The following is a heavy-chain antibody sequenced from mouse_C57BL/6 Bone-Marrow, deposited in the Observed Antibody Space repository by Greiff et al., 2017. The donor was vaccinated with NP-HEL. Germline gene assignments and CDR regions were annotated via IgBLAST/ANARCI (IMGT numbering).Heavy chain of an antibody. V-gene: IGHV1-52*01. Sequence: QVQLQQSGAELVRPGSSVKLSCKASGYTFTSYWMHWVKQRPIQGLEWIGNIDPSDSETHYNQKFKDKATLTVDKSSSTAYMQLSSLTYEDSAVYYCAREGVFYYYGSSYVWFAYWGQGTLVTVSA. D-gene: IGHD1-1*01. CDR2: IDPSDSET. CDR1: GYTFTSYW. J-gene: IGHJ3*01. CDR3: AREGVFYYYGSSYVWFAY.